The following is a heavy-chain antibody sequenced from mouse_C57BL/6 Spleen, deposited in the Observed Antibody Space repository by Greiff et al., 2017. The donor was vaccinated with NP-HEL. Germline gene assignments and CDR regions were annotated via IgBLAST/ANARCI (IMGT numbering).Heavy chain of an antibody. J-gene: IGHJ2*01. CDR3: ARGSLLRYFDY. CDR1: GYAFTNYL. Sequence: LVESGAELVRPGTSVKVSCKASGYAFTNYLIEWVKQRPGRGLEWIGVINPGSGGTNYNEKFKGKATLTADKSSSTAYMQLSSLTSEDSAVYFCARGSLLRYFDYWGQGTTLTVSS. V-gene: IGHV1-54*01. D-gene: IGHD1-1*01. CDR2: INPGSGGT.